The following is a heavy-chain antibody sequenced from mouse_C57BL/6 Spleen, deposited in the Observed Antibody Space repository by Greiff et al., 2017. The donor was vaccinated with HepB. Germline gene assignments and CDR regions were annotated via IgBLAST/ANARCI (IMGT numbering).Heavy chain of an antibody. D-gene: IGHD2-2*01. CDR2: IRSKSSNYAT. J-gene: IGHJ1*03. V-gene: IGHV10-3*01. CDR3: VRDEGGGYHWYFDV. Sequence: EVQVVESGGGLVQPKGSLKLSCAASGFTFNTYAMHWVRQAPGKGLEWVARIRSKSSNYATYYADSVKDRFTISRDDSQSMLYLQMNNLKTEDTAMYYCVRDEGGGYHWYFDVWGTGTTVTVSS. CDR1: GFTFNTYA.